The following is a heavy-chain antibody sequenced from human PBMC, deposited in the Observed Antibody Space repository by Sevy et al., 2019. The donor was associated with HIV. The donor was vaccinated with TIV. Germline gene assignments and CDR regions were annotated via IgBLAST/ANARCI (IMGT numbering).Heavy chain of an antibody. CDR2: IYHSGST. Sequence: LLQLSETLSLTCTVSGYSISSGYYWGWIRQPPGKGLEWIGSIYHSGSTYYNPSLKSRVTISVDTSKNQFSLKLSSVTAADTAVYYCASLPVYYYDSSGYPYYFDYWGQGTLVTVSS. CDR3: ASLPVYYYDSSGYPYYFDY. V-gene: IGHV4-38-2*02. D-gene: IGHD3-22*01. CDR1: GYSISSGYY. J-gene: IGHJ4*02.